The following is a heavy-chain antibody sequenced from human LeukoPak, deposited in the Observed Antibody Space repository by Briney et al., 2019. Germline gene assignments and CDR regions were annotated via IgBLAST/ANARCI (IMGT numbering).Heavy chain of an antibody. V-gene: IGHV3-74*01. CDR1: GFTFSSYW. CDR3: ARGARGSGTASDY. Sequence: GGSLRLSCAASGFTFSSYWMHWVRQAPGKGLVWVSRINSDGSSTNYADSVKGRFTISRDNAKNTLHLQMNSLRAEDTAVYYCARGARGSGTASDYWDQGTLVTVSS. D-gene: IGHD3-10*01. J-gene: IGHJ4*02. CDR2: INSDGSST.